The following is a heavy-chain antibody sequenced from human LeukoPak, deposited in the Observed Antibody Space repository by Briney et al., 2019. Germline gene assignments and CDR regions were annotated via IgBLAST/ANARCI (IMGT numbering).Heavy chain of an antibody. J-gene: IGHJ3*02. CDR3: ARVGSYDAFDI. CDR1: GGSISSGGYY. CDR2: IYHSGST. V-gene: IGHV4-30-2*01. D-gene: IGHD3-16*01. Sequence: SETLSLTCTVSGGSISSGGYYWSWIRQPSGKGLEWIGYIYHSGSTYYNPSLKSRVTISVDRSKNQFSLKLSSVTAADTAVYYCARVGSYDAFDIWGQGTMVTVSS.